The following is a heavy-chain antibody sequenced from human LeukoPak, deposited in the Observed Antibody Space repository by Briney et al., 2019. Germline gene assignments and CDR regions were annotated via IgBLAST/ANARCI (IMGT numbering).Heavy chain of an antibody. CDR1: GGSISTYH. V-gene: IGHV4-59*08. CDR2: IYYSGST. J-gene: IGHJ4*02. CDR3: ARAVSGCFDY. D-gene: IGHD6-19*01. Sequence: SETLSLTCTVSGGSISTYHWSWIRQPPGKGLEWTGYIYYSGSTNYNPSLNSRVTISVDTSKNQFSLRLSSVTAADTAIYYCARAVSGCFDYWGQGTLVTVSS.